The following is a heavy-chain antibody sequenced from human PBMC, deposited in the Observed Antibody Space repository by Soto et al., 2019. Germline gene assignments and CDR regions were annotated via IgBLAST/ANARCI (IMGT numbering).Heavy chain of an antibody. Sequence: CGVGYGSFIGYCWSRISKKQGKGLEWIGEINHSGSTNYNPSLKSRVTISVDTSKNQFSLKLSSVTAADTAVYYCALGAVVHLRDHGNGFDPWVQRTPVPVSS. CDR3: ALGAVVHLRDHGNGFDP. CDR2: INHSGST. V-gene: IGHV4-34*01. D-gene: IGHD4-4*01. CDR1: YGSFIGYC. J-gene: IGHJ5*02.